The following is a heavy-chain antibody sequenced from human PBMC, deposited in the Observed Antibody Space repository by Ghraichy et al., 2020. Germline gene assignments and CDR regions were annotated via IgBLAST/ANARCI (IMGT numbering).Heavy chain of an antibody. V-gene: IGHV3-23*01. D-gene: IGHD5-18*01. J-gene: IGHJ4*02. CDR1: GFTFSNYA. CDR2: IRGSGVNT. Sequence: GGSLRLSCAASGFTFSNYAMSWLRQPPGKGLEWVSAIRGSGVNTYYADSVKGRFTVSRDNSKNSLYLQMNSLRVEDTAVYYCAKAMDTRRCYSADYWGQGTLGTVSS. CDR3: AKAMDTRRCYSADY.